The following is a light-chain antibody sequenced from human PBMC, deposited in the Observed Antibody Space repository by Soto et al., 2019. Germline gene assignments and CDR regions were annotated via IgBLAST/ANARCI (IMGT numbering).Light chain of an antibody. V-gene: IGLV1-40*01. CDR3: QSYDSSLSGL. CDR2: GNS. Sequence: QSVLTQPPSVSGAPGQRVTISCTGSSSNIGAGYGVHWYQQLPGTAPKLLIYGNSNRPSGVPDRFSGSKSGTSASLAITGLQAEDEADYYCQSYDSSLSGLFGGGTKLTVL. J-gene: IGLJ2*01. CDR1: SSNIGAGYG.